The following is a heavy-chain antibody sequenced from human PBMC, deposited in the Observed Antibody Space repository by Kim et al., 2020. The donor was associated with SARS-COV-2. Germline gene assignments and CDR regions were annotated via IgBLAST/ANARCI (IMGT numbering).Heavy chain of an antibody. CDR3: ASILRGSGSYPHY. Sequence: SETLSLTCTVSGGSISSYYWSWIRQPPGKGLEWIGYIYYSGSTNYNPSLKSRVTISVDTYKNQFSLKLSSVTAADTAVYYCASILRGSGSYPHYWGQGTLVTVSS. D-gene: IGHD3-10*01. J-gene: IGHJ4*02. V-gene: IGHV4-59*01. CDR2: IYYSGST. CDR1: GGSISSYY.